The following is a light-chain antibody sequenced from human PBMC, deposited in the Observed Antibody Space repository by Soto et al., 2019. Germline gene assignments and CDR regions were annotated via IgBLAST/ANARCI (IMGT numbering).Light chain of an antibody. CDR3: QQSHSYPLT. CDR2: KAS. J-gene: IGKJ4*01. Sequence: DIQMTQSPSTQSASVGDRVTITCRASQSISSWLGWYQQKPGKAPKLLIYKASSLQSGVPSRFGGSASGTEFTLTISNLQPDDFATYYCQQSHSYPLTFGGGTKVEIK. V-gene: IGKV1-5*03. CDR1: QSISSW.